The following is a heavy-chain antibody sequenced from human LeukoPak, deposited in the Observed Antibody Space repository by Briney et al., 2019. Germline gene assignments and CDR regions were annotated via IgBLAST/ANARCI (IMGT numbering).Heavy chain of an antibody. CDR2: IYHDGST. J-gene: IGHJ6*02. Sequence: SETLSLTCTISGGSFSTYYWSWVRQLPGKRLEWIAYIYHDGSTNHNPSLQSRVTISIDTSKNQFSLKLSSVTAADTAVYYCARGERGYSYGKGGYYYGMDVWGQGTTVTVSS. V-gene: IGHV4-59*01. CDR1: GGSFSTYY. CDR3: ARGERGYSYGKGGYYYGMDV. D-gene: IGHD5-18*01.